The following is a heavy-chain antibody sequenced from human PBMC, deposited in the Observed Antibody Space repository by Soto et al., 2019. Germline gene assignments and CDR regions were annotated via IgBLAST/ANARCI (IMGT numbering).Heavy chain of an antibody. Sequence: QVQLVQSGAEVKKPGASVKVSCKASGYTFISYGISWVRQAPGQGLEWMGWISGYNGHTNYAQELQGRVTMTTDTSTSTAYMELSSVRSDDTAVYYCAREGLPYYLDFWGQGTLVTVSS. CDR1: GYTFISYG. CDR2: ISGYNGHT. V-gene: IGHV1-18*01. CDR3: AREGLPYYLDF. J-gene: IGHJ4*02.